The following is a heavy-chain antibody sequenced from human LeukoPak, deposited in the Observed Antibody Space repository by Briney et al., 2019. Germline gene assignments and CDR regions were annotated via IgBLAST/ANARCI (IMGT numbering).Heavy chain of an antibody. CDR2: ISYYGSNK. V-gene: IGHV3-30*18. CDR3: AKSIDSSGYYSFFDY. Sequence: GGSLRLSCAASGFTFSSYGMHWVRQAPGKGLEWVAVISYYGSNKDYADSVKGRFTISRDNSKNTLYLQMNSLRAEGTAVYYCAKSIDSSGYYSFFDYWGQGALVTVSS. CDR1: GFTFSSYG. D-gene: IGHD3-22*01. J-gene: IGHJ4*02.